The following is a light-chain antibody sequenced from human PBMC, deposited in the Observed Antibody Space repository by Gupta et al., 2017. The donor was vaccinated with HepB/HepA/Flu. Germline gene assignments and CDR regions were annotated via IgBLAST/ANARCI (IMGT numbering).Light chain of an antibody. CDR3: QAWDSSTGV. CDR1: KLGDKY. J-gene: IGLJ2*01. Sequence: SYELTQPPSVSVSPGQTASITCSGDKLGDKYACWYQQKPGQSPGLVIYQDSKRPSGIPERFSGSNSGNKATLTISGTQAMDEADYYCQAWDSSTGVFGGGTKLTVL. V-gene: IGLV3-1*01. CDR2: QDS.